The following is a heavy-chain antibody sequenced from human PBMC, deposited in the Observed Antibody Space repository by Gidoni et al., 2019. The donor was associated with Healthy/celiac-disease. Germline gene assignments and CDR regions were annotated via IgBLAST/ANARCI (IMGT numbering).Heavy chain of an antibody. CDR2: INHSGST. J-gene: IGHJ6*02. V-gene: IGHV4-34*01. Sequence: QVQLQQWGAGLLKPSETLSLTCAVYGWSFSGYYLSWIRQPPGKGLEWIGEINHSGSTNYNPSLKSRVTISVDTSKNQFSLKLSSVTAADTAVYYCARGRRAYYYGSGGRPRDGMDVWGQGTTVTVSS. D-gene: IGHD3-10*01. CDR1: GWSFSGYY. CDR3: ARGRRAYYYGSGGRPRDGMDV.